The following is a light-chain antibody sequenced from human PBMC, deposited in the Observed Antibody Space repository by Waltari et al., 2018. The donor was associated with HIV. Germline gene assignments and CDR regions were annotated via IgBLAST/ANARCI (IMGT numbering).Light chain of an antibody. CDR2: GTS. CDR3: HQYETSPLT. J-gene: IGKJ4*01. V-gene: IGKV3-20*01. CDR1: QRLNSNY. Sequence: EVVLTQSPGTLSLSPGERATLSCRASQRLNSNYLVWYQQKPGQAPRILIYGTSTRATGIPDRFSGSGSGTDFALTISRLEPEDFAVYFCHQYETSPLTFGGGTRVEV.